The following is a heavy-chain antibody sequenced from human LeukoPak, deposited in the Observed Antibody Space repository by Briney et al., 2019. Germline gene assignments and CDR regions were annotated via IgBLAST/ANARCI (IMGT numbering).Heavy chain of an antibody. Sequence: GASVKVSCKASGGTFSSYAISWVRQAPGQGLEWMGGIIPIFGTANYAQKFQGRVTITTDESTSTAYMELSSLRPEDTAVYYCASCYDGSGYGCSFDPWGQGTLVTVSS. V-gene: IGHV1-69*05. CDR2: IIPIFGTA. CDR3: ASCYDGSGYGCSFDP. CDR1: GGTFSSYA. D-gene: IGHD3-22*01. J-gene: IGHJ5*02.